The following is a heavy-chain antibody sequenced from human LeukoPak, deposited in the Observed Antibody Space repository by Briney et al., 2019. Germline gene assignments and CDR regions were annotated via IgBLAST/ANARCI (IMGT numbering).Heavy chain of an antibody. D-gene: IGHD1-20*01. V-gene: IGHV1-69*05. J-gene: IGHJ5*02. CDR2: IIPIFGTA. Sequence: SVKVSCKASGGTFSSYAISWVRQAPGQGLEWMGGIIPIFGTANYAQKFQGRVTITTDESTSTDYMELSSLRSEDTAVYYCARTPALYNWNAGYNWFDPWGQGTLVTVSS. CDR3: ARTPALYNWNAGYNWFDP. CDR1: GGTFSSYA.